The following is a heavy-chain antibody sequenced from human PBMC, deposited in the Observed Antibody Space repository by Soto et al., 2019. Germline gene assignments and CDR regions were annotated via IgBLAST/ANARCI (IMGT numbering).Heavy chain of an antibody. D-gene: IGHD2-2*01. Sequence: QVPLVQSGAEVKKPGASVKVSCKTSGYTFTSYGISWVRQAPGQGLEWMGWSNTYNDNTNYVQELQGRVTMTTDTSTSTAYMELRSLRSDDTAVYYCAREYCSSTSCYGVDYWGQGTLVTVSS. CDR3: AREYCSSTSCYGVDY. CDR1: GYTFTSYG. CDR2: SNTYNDNT. V-gene: IGHV1-18*01. J-gene: IGHJ4*02.